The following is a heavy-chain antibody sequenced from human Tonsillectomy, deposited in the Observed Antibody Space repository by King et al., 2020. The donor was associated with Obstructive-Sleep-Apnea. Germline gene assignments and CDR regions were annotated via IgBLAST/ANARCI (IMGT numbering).Heavy chain of an antibody. D-gene: IGHD5-18*01. CDR1: GGSLSGYY. CDR3: ARIGYSYGFTFDI. V-gene: IGHV4-34*01. J-gene: IGHJ3*02. CDR2: INHSGST. Sequence: VQLQQWGAGLLKPSETLSLTCAVYGGSLSGYYWSWIRQPPGKGLEWIGEINHSGSTNYNTSLKSRVTMSVDTSKSQFSLKLSSVTAADTAVYHCARIGYSYGFTFDIWGQGTVVTVSS.